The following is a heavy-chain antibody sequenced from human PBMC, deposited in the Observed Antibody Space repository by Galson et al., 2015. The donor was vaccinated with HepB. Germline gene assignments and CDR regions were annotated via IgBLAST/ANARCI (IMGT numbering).Heavy chain of an antibody. CDR1: GGTFSRYA. V-gene: IGHV1-69*06. Sequence: SVKVSCKASGGTFSRYAISWVRQAPGQGLEWMGGIIPIFGTANYAQKFQGRATITADKSTSTAYMELSSLRSEDTAVYYCASGTLWRTMGDYYYYGMDVWGQGTTVTVSS. D-gene: IGHD4/OR15-4a*01. J-gene: IGHJ6*02. CDR2: IIPIFGTA. CDR3: ASGTLWRTMGDYYYYGMDV.